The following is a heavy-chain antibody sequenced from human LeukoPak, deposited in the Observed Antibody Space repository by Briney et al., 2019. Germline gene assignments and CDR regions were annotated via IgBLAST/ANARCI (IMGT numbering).Heavy chain of an antibody. CDR2: INHSGST. D-gene: IGHD5-18*01. J-gene: IGHJ4*02. CDR3: AVGDSYVLPYFDY. V-gene: IGHV4-34*01. CDR1: GGSFSGYY. Sequence: SETLSLTCAVYGGSFSGYYWSWIRQPPGKGLEWIGEINHSGSTNYNPSLKSRVTISVDTSKNQFSLKLSSVTAADTAVHYCAVGDSYVLPYFDYWGQGTLVTVSS.